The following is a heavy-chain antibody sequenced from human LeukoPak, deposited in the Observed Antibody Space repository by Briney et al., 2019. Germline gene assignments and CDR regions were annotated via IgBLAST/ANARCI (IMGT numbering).Heavy chain of an antibody. CDR2: ISSSSNYI. V-gene: IGHV3-21*01. CDR3: AREDIAGYYFDY. D-gene: IGHD2-15*01. CDR1: GFTFSSYS. Sequence: GGSLRLSCTASGFTFSSYSMNWVRQAPGKGLEWVSSISSSSNYIYYADSMKGRFTISRDNAKSSLYLQMNSLRAEDTAVYYCAREDIAGYYFDYWGQGTLITVSS. J-gene: IGHJ4*02.